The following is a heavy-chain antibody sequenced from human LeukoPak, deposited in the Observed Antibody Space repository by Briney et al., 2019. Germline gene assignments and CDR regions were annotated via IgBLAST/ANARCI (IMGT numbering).Heavy chain of an antibody. CDR2: IYYSGST. V-gene: IGHV4-39*07. D-gene: IGHD3-22*01. Sequence: PSETLSLTCTVSGGSISSSSYYWGWIRQPPGKGLEWIGSIYYSGSTYYNPSLKSRVTISVDTSKNQFSLKLSSVTAADTAVYYCARDYYDSSGYYYGLDYWGQGTLVTVSS. CDR3: ARDYYDSSGYYYGLDY. J-gene: IGHJ4*02. CDR1: GGSISSSSYY.